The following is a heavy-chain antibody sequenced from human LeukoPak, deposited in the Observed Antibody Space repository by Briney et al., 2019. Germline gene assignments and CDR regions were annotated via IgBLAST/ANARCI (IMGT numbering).Heavy chain of an antibody. Sequence: GGSLRLFCAASGFTFSNYEMNWVRQAPGKGLEWVSSISSSSSYIYYADSVKGRFTISRDNAKNSLYLQMNSLRAEDTAVYYCARAESSGYYPPGYWGQGTLVTVSS. CDR1: GFTFSNYE. CDR3: ARAESSGYYPPGY. V-gene: IGHV3-21*01. J-gene: IGHJ4*02. D-gene: IGHD3-22*01. CDR2: ISSSSSYI.